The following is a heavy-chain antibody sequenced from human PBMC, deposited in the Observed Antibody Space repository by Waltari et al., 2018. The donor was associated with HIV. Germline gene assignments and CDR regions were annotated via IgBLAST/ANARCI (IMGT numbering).Heavy chain of an antibody. J-gene: IGHJ6*03. V-gene: IGHV1-3*01. CDR1: GYTFSSHA. CDR2: INAGKGDK. D-gene: IGHD3-10*01. CDR3: ASGQGGSATDFFFYYMDV. Sequence: QVQLVQSGAEVKRAGASVRLSCKASGYTFSSHAVHWVRQAPGQSLEWMGWINAGKGDKKYSQKFQDRVIITRDTSATTAYMEMSSLRFEDTAVYYCASGQGGSATDFFFYYMDVWGKGTTVSVS.